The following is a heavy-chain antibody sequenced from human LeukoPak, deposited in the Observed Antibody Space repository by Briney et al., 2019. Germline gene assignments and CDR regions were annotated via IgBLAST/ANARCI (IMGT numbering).Heavy chain of an antibody. CDR1: GFTFSSYA. D-gene: IGHD3-3*01. CDR3: ARDHWRRLDY. V-gene: IGHV3-23*01. Sequence: PGGSLRLSCVASGFTFSSYAMSWVRQAPGKGLEWVSAIIGSGGSTDYADSVKGRFTISRDNAKNSLYLQMNSLRAEDTAVYYCARDHWRRLDYWGQGTLVTVSS. J-gene: IGHJ4*02. CDR2: IIGSGGST.